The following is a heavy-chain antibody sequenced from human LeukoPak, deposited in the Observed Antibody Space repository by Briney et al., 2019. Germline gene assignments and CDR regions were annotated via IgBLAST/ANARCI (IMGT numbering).Heavy chain of an antibody. CDR1: GFTFSSYA. D-gene: IGHD2-15*01. J-gene: IGHJ4*02. CDR3: AKAPHRVLNLGYCSGGNCWVDY. V-gene: IGHV3-30*04. CDR2: ISYDGSKK. Sequence: PGGSLRLSCSASGFTFSSYAMHWVRQAPGKGLEWVALISYDGSKKYYADSVKGRFTISRDNSKNTLFLQMNSLRAEDTAVYYCAKAPHRVLNLGYCSGGNCWVDYWGQGTLVTVSS.